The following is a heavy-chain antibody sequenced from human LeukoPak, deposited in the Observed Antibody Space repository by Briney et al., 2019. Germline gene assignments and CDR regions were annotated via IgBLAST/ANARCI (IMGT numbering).Heavy chain of an antibody. V-gene: IGHV4-4*07. J-gene: IGHJ4*02. Sequence: SETLSLTCTVSGGSISSYYWSWIRQPAGKGLEWIGRIYTSGSTNYNPSLKSRVTMSVDTSKNQFSLKLSSVTAADTAVYYCARDSHTYYYDSSGYREYYFDYWGQGTLVTVSS. CDR3: ARDSHTYYYDSSGYREYYFDY. CDR1: GGSISSYY. D-gene: IGHD3-22*01. CDR2: IYTSGST.